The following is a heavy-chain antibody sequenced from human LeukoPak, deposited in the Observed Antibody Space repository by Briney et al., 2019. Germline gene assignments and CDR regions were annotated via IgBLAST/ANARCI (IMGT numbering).Heavy chain of an antibody. V-gene: IGHV4-34*01. CDR2: INHSGNT. Sequence: SETLSLTCAVYGGSFSTYYWSWIRQPPGKGLERIGEINHSGNTNYNPSLKSRVTISVDTSKNQFSLKLSSVTAADTAVYYCAPKAGTVNWFDPWGQGTLVTVSS. D-gene: IGHD6-13*01. CDR3: APKAGTVNWFDP. J-gene: IGHJ5*02. CDR1: GGSFSTYY.